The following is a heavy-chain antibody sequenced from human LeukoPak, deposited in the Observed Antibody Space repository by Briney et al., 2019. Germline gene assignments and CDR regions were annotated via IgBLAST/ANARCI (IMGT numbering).Heavy chain of an antibody. CDR1: GFTFSNAW. D-gene: IGHD3-22*01. J-gene: IGHJ6*03. CDR3: TTAYYYDSSGYYSDYYYYMDV. V-gene: IGHV3-15*01. CDR2: IKSKTDGGTT. Sequence: PGGSLRLSCAASGFTFSNAWMSWVRQAPGKGLEWVGRIKSKTDGGTTDYAAPVKGRFTISKDDSKNTLYLQMNSLKTEDTAVYYCTTAYYYDSSGYYSDYYYYMDVWGKGTTVTISS.